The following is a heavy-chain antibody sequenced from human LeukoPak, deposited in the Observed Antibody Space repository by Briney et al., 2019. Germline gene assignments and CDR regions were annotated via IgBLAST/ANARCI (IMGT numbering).Heavy chain of an antibody. CDR2: IYYSGST. Sequence: SETLSLTCTVSGGSISSYYWSWIRQPPGKGLEWIGYIYYSGSTNYSPSLKSRVTISLDTSKNQFSLKLISVTAAETSVYYCARLRDYHYYYMDVWGKGTTVTISS. J-gene: IGHJ6*03. CDR3: ARLRDYHYYYMDV. V-gene: IGHV4-59*08. CDR1: GGSISSYY.